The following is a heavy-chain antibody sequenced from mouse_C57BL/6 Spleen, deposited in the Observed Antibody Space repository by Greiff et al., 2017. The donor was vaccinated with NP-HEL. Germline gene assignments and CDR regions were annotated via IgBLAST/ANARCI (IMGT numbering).Heavy chain of an antibody. J-gene: IGHJ2*01. V-gene: IGHV5-12*01. CDR1: GFTFSDYY. CDR3: ARHEGGYFDY. Sequence: EVQGVESGGGLVQPGGSLKLSCAASGFTFSDYYMYWVRQTPEKRLEGVAYISNGGGSTYYPDTVKGRFTISRDNAKNTLYLQMSRLKSEDTAMYYCARHEGGYFDYWGQGTTLTVSS. CDR2: ISNGGGST.